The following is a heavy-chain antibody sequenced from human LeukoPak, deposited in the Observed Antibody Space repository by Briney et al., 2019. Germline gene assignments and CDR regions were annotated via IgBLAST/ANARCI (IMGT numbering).Heavy chain of an antibody. D-gene: IGHD2-15*01. CDR1: GFTFSSYG. Sequence: QAGGSLRLSCAASGFTFSSYGMHWVRQAPGKGLEWVAVIWYDGSNKYYADSVKGRFTISRDNSKNTLYLQMNSLRAEDTAVYYCARDRRRYCSGGSCYSPSDYWGQGTLVTVSS. CDR2: IWYDGSNK. V-gene: IGHV3-33*01. J-gene: IGHJ4*02. CDR3: ARDRRRYCSGGSCYSPSDY.